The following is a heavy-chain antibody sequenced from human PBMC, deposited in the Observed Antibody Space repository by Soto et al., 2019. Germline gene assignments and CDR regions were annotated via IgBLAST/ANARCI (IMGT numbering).Heavy chain of an antibody. CDR2: ISAYNGNT. CDR1: GYTFTSYG. Sequence: ASVKVSCKASGYTFTSYGISCVRQAPGQGLEWMGWISAYNGNTNYAQKLQGRVNMTTDTSTSTAYMELRSLRYDDTAVYYCATDYSDYSSRIPGATFDILGQGTTVNVSS. D-gene: IGHD6-13*01. V-gene: IGHV1-18*01. J-gene: IGHJ3*02. CDR3: ATDYSDYSSRIPGATFDI.